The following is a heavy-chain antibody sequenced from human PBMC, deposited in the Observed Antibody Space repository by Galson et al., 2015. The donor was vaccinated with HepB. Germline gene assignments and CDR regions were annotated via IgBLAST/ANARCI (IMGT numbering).Heavy chain of an antibody. CDR1: GYTFTSYG. V-gene: IGHV1-18*04. Sequence: SVKVSCKASGYTFTSYGISWVRQAPGQGLEWMGWINGYNDNTDYAEKLQGRVTMTTDTSTSTAYMELRSLKSDDTAVYYCARDPTGTDYYGLEVWGQGTTVSVSS. CDR2: INGYNDNT. CDR3: ARDPTGTDYYGLEV. J-gene: IGHJ6*02. D-gene: IGHD1-1*01.